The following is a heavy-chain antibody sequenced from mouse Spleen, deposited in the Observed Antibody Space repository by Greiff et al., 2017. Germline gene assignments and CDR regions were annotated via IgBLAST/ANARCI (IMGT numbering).Heavy chain of an antibody. CDR3: ARGGKNGYPWFAY. J-gene: IGHJ3*01. CDR2: INSNGGST. D-gene: IGHD2-2*01. Sequence: EVHLVESGGGLVKPGGSLKLSCAASGFTFSSYAMSWVRQTPEKRLEWVAAINSNGGSTYYPDTVKDRFTISRDNAKNTLYLQMSSLRSEDTALYYCARGGKNGYPWFAYWGQGTLVTVSA. CDR1: GFTFSSYA. V-gene: IGHV5-6-2*01.